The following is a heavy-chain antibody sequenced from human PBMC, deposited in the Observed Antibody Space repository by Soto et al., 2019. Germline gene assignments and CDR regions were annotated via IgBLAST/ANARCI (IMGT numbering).Heavy chain of an antibody. Sequence: SETLSLTCSVSGGSISSGDYYWIWIRHPPGKGLEWIGYIYYSGSTYYNPSLKSRVTISVDTSKNQFSLKLSSVTAADTAVYYCAREPGGADSSGYYWGQGTLVTVSS. V-gene: IGHV4-30-4*01. CDR1: GGSISSGDYY. CDR3: AREPGGADSSGYY. CDR2: IYYSGST. D-gene: IGHD3-22*01. J-gene: IGHJ4*02.